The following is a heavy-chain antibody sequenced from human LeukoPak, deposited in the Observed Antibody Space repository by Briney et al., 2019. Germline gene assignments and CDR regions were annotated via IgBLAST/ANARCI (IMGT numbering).Heavy chain of an antibody. D-gene: IGHD1-26*01. CDR3: ARGSIVGATFDYFDY. CDR2: MNPISGNT. J-gene: IGHJ4*02. CDR1: GYTFTSYD. V-gene: IGHV1-8*01. Sequence: ASVKVSCKASGYTFTSYDINWVRQATGQGLEWMGWMNPISGNTGHAQKFQGRVTMTRDTSISTAYMDLSRLRSDDTAVYYCARGSIVGATFDYFDYWGQGTLVTVSS.